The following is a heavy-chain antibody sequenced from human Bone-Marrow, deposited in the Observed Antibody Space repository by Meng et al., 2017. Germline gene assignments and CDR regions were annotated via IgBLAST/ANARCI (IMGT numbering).Heavy chain of an antibody. CDR2: INHSGST. V-gene: IGHV4-34*01. CDR1: GGSFSGYY. D-gene: IGHD1-1*01. J-gene: IGHJ1*01. Sequence: QGPLQQWGAGLLKPSETLSLTCAVYGGSFSGYYWSWIRQPPGKGLEWIGEINHSGSTNYNPSLKSRVTISVDTSKNQFSLKLSSVTAADTAVYYCARGTRPLLFQHWGLGTLVTVSS. CDR3: ARGTRPLLFQH.